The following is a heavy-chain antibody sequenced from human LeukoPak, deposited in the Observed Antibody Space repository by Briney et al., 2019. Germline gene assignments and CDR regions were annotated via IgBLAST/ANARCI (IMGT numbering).Heavy chain of an antibody. CDR1: GGSFSGYY. CDR2: INHSGST. CDR3: ARVAGGYGSGSNFDY. J-gene: IGHJ4*02. V-gene: IGHV4-34*01. Sequence: SETLSLTCAVYGGSFSGYYWSWIRQPPGKGLEWIGEINHSGSTNYNPSLKSRVTISVDTSKNQFSLKLSSVTAADTAVYYCARVAGGYGSGSNFDYWGQGTLVTVSS. D-gene: IGHD3-10*01.